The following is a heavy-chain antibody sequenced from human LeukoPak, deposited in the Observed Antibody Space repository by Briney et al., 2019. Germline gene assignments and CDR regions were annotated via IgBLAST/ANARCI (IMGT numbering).Heavy chain of an antibody. V-gene: IGHV4-30-4*08. CDR3: ARHSEYYGSGSAFDI. J-gene: IGHJ3*02. CDR1: GGSISSGGYY. CDR2: IYNSGNT. Sequence: PSETLSLTCTVSGGSISSGGYYWTWIRQLPGRGLEWIGYIYNSGNTYYHPSLKSRVTISVDTSKNQFSLKLSSVTAADTAVYYCARHSEYYGSGSAFDIWGQGTMVTVSS. D-gene: IGHD3-10*01.